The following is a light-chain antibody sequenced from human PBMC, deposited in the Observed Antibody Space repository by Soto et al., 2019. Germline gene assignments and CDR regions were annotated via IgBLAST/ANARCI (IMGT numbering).Light chain of an antibody. CDR3: QQDDSAPLT. CDR2: WAS. CDR1: QSVLYSSNNENY. Sequence: DIVMTQSPDSLAVSLGERATINCKSSQSVLYSSNNENYLAWYQQKPGQPPKLLIYWASTREAGVPDRFSGSGSGTDFTLTISSLQAEDVAVYYCQQDDSAPLTFGGGNKVEIK. J-gene: IGKJ4*01. V-gene: IGKV4-1*01.